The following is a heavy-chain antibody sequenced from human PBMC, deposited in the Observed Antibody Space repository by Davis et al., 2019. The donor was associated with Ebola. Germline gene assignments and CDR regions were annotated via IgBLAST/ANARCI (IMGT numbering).Heavy chain of an antibody. J-gene: IGHJ4*02. D-gene: IGHD1-1*01. CDR1: GYTFTNYG. CDR3: ARAQFPTTSDH. Sequence: ASVTVSCKTSGYTFTNYGITWVRQAPGQGLEWMGWINPHNGNTNYAQNVQGRVTMTTDTSTSTAFMEVGSLRSDDTAVYYCARAQFPTTSDHWGQGTLVTVSS. V-gene: IGHV1-18*04. CDR2: INPHNGNT.